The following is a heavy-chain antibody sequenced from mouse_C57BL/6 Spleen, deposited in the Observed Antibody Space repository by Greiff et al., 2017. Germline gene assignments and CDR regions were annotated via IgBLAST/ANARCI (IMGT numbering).Heavy chain of an antibody. Sequence: DVQLQESGPGLVKPSQSLSLTCSVTGYSITSGYYWNWIRQFPGNKLEWMGYISYDGSNNYNPSLKNRISITRDTSKNKFFLKLNSVTTEDTATYYCARGGLITTVGYFDYWGQGTTLTVSS. CDR1: GYSITSGYY. V-gene: IGHV3-6*01. J-gene: IGHJ2*01. D-gene: IGHD1-1*01. CDR3: ARGGLITTVGYFDY. CDR2: ISYDGSN.